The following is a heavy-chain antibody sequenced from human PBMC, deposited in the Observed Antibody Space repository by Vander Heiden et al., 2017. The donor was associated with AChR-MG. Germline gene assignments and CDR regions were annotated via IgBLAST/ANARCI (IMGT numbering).Heavy chain of an antibody. CDR2: IIPIFGTA. J-gene: IGHJ6*02. D-gene: IGHD6-6*01. CDR3: ARDRGPAARPEYYYYGMDV. CDR1: GGTFSSYA. Sequence: QVQLVQSGAEVKKPGSSVQVSCKASGGTFSSYAIGWVRQAPGQGLEWMGGIIPIFGTANYAQKFQGRVTITADESTSTAYMELSSLRSEDTAVYYCARDRGPAARPEYYYYGMDVWGQGTTVTVSS. V-gene: IGHV1-69*01.